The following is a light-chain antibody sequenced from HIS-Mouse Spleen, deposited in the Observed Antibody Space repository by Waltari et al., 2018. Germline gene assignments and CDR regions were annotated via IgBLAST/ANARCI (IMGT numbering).Light chain of an antibody. CDR1: SSDVGRYNL. V-gene: IGLV2-23*01. CDR3: CSYVGSSTWV. CDR2: EGS. Sequence: QSALTQPASVSGSPGQSITISCTGTSSDVGRYNLVSWYQQHPGKAPKLMIYEGSNRPSGVSNRFSGSKSGNTASLTISGLQAEDEADYYCCSYVGSSTWVFGGGTKLTVL. J-gene: IGLJ3*02.